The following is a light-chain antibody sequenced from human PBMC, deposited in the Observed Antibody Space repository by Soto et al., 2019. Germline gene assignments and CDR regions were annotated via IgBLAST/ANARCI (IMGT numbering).Light chain of an antibody. J-gene: IGLJ2*01. CDR1: SGHSSYA. CDR2: LDSDGSH. Sequence: QPVLTQSPSASASLGASVKLTCTLSSGHSSYAIAWHQQQPEKGPRYLMKLDSDGSHTKGDAIPDRFSGSSSGAERYLTSSSLQSEDEADYDCQTWGTGMHVVFGGGTKVTVL. V-gene: IGLV4-69*01. CDR3: QTWGTGMHVV.